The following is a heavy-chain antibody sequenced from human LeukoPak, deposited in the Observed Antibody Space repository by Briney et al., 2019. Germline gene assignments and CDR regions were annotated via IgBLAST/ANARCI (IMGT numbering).Heavy chain of an antibody. CDR3: ARDYGGHGYFDY. D-gene: IGHD4-23*01. V-gene: IGHV3-53*01. CDR1: GFTVSSNY. CDR2: IYSGGSA. J-gene: IGHJ4*02. Sequence: GGSLRLSCAASGFTVSSNYMSWVRQAPGKGLEWVSVIYSGGSAYYADSVKGRFTISRDNSKNTLYLQMSSLRAEDTAVYYCARDYGGHGYFDYWGQGTLVTVSS.